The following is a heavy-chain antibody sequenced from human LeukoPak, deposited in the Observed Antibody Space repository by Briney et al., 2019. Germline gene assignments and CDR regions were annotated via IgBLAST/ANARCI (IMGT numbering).Heavy chain of an antibody. CDR2: ICYSGST. J-gene: IGHJ3*02. CDR3: ARETYTKHAIDI. Sequence: SETLSLTCTVSGGSISSHYWSWIRQPPGKGLEWIGYICYSGSTNYNPSLKSRVTISVDTSKNQFSLKLSSVTAADTAVYYCARETYTKHAIDIWGQGTMVTVSS. V-gene: IGHV4-59*11. D-gene: IGHD4-11*01. CDR1: GGSISSHY.